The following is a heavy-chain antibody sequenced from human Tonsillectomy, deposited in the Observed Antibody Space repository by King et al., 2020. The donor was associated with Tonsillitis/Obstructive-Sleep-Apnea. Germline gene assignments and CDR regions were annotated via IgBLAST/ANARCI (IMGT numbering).Heavy chain of an antibody. CDR2: IKSKTNGGIT. CDR1: ELTFSYEW. V-gene: IGHV3-15*01. Sequence: VQLVESGGGLVKPGGSLGLSCVASELTFSYEWMNWVRQAPGKGLEWVGFIKSKTNGGITDYAAPVKGRFTISRDDSKNTVFLEMNSLKTEDTAVYFCATERSGAFHIWGQGTMVTVSS. J-gene: IGHJ3*02. CDR3: ATERSGAFHI.